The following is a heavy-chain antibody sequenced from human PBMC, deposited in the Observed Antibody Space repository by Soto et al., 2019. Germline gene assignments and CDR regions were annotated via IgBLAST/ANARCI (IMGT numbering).Heavy chain of an antibody. D-gene: IGHD4-17*01. CDR2: IYYSGST. Sequence: SETLSLTCTVSGGSISSGGYYWSWIRQHPGKGLEWIGYIYYSGSTYYNPSLKSRVTISVDTSKNQFSLKLSSVTAADTAVYYCARARGGRGTTVTRYYYYGMDVWGQGTAVTVSS. CDR1: GGSISSGGYY. V-gene: IGHV4-31*03. CDR3: ARARGGRGTTVTRYYYYGMDV. J-gene: IGHJ6*02.